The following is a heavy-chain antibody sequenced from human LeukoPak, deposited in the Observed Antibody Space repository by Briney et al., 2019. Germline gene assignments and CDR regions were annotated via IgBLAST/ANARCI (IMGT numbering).Heavy chain of an antibody. CDR2: ISGSGGST. J-gene: IGHJ4*02. CDR1: GFTFSSYA. D-gene: IGHD1-26*01. CDR3: AKDLSIVGATTTDY. Sequence: GGSLRLSCAASGFTFSSYAMSWVRRAPGKGLERVLAISGSGGSTYYADSVKGRSTIYRDNSKNTLYRQMNSLRAEDTAVYYCAKDLSIVGATTTDYWGQGTLVTVSS. V-gene: IGHV3-23*01.